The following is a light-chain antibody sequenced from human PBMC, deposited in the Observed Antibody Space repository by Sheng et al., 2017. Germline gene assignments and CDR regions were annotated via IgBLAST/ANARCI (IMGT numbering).Light chain of an antibody. V-gene: IGKV1D-13*01. CDR3: QQVNDTPQT. Sequence: AIQLTQSPSSLSASVGDRVTLTCRASQDIRTFLAWYQQKPGKAPNLLIFGASILQSGVPSRFSGSGSGTDFTLTISGLQPEDFATYFCQQVNDTPQTFGQGTTVEIK. J-gene: IGKJ1*01. CDR2: GAS. CDR1: QDIRTF.